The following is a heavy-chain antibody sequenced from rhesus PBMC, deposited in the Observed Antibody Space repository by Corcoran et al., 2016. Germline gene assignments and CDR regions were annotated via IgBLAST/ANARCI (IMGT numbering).Heavy chain of an antibody. D-gene: IGHD2-15*01. J-gene: IGHJ4*01. CDR3: ARDRNIEVVLSAHFDH. Sequence: EVQLVESGGGLAKPGGSLRLSCAASGFTFSDYYMDWVRQAPGKGLEWVSRISNVGGSTWYADSVKGRFTISRENAKNTLYFQMNSLRAEDTAVYYCARDRNIEVVLSAHFDHWGQGVLVTVSS. CDR1: GFTFSDYY. CDR2: ISNVGGST. V-gene: IGHV3-178*01.